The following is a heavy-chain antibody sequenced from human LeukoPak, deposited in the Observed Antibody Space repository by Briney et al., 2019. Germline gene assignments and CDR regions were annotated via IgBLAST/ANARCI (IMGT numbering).Heavy chain of an antibody. CDR1: GYNFATYW. V-gene: IGHV5-51*01. J-gene: IGHJ4*02. Sequence: HGESLKISCKGSGYNFATYWIGWVCQMPGKGLEWMGVIYPGDSDTRYSPSFRGQVTISADKSISTAYLQWSSLKASDTAMYYCARPPDSSGYYLFDFWGQGTLVTVSS. CDR3: ARPPDSSGYYLFDF. D-gene: IGHD3-22*01. CDR2: IYPGDSDT.